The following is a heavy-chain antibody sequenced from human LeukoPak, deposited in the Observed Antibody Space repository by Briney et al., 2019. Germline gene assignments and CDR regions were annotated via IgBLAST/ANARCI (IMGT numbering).Heavy chain of an antibody. J-gene: IGHJ4*02. CDR1: GGSISSSSYY. Sequence: SETLSLTCTVSGGSISSSSYYWGWIRQPPGKGLEWIGSIYYSGSTYYNPSLKSRVTISVDTSKNQFSLKLSSVTAADTAVYYCARHRGWDFDYWGQGTLVTVSS. D-gene: IGHD6-19*01. CDR3: ARHRGWDFDY. CDR2: IYYSGST. V-gene: IGHV4-39*01.